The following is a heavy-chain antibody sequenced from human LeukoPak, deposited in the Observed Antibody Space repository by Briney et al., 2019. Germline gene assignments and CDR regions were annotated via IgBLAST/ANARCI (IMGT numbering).Heavy chain of an antibody. CDR1: GFTFSSNW. V-gene: IGHV3-74*03. J-gene: IGHJ4*02. D-gene: IGHD1-26*01. CDR3: VQRYSGTYSDY. CDR2: ISNDGSIT. Sequence: GGSLRLSCAASGFTFSSNWMHWVRQAPGKGLVWVSRISNDGSITTYADSVKGRFTISRDNPKNTLSLQMSSLRPEDTAVYYCVQRYSGTYSDYWGQGTLVTVSS.